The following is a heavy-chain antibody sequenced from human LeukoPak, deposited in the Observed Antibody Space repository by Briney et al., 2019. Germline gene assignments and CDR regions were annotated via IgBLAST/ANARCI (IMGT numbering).Heavy chain of an antibody. Sequence: SETLSLTCTVSNDSITRYYWTWIRQPPGKGLEYIGYVFYSGSTNYNPSLKSRITISVDTSKSHFSLRLTSVTAADTAVYYCAKLWGIYWYFDLWGRGTLVTVSS. D-gene: IGHD7-27*01. CDR2: VFYSGST. CDR3: AKLWGIYWYFDL. J-gene: IGHJ2*01. V-gene: IGHV4-59*12. CDR1: NDSITRYY.